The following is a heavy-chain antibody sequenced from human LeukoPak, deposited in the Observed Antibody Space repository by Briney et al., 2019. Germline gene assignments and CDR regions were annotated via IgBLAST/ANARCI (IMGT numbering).Heavy chain of an antibody. CDR2: ISSSGSTI. CDR3: VREAVSSSWNNWYFDL. D-gene: IGHD6-13*01. V-gene: IGHV3-11*04. J-gene: IGHJ2*01. Sequence: PGGSLRLSCAASGFTFSDYYMSWIRQAPGKGLEWVSYISSSGSTIYYADSVKGRFTISRENAKNTLYLQMNSLRAGDTAVYYCVREAVSSSWNNWYFDLWGRGTLVTVSS. CDR1: GFTFSDYY.